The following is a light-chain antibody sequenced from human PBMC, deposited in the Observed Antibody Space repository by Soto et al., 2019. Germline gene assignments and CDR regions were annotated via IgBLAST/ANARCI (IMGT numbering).Light chain of an antibody. CDR1: QSISSW. CDR3: QQYQSYSRT. Sequence: DIHMTQSPSTLSASVGYIFTITCRASQSISSWLAWYQKKPGKAPKLLIYDASSLESGVPSRVRGSGYGTEVTITISSLKTDDFETEDCQQYQSYSRTFGQGTQVDIK. V-gene: IGKV1-5*01. CDR2: DAS. J-gene: IGKJ1*01.